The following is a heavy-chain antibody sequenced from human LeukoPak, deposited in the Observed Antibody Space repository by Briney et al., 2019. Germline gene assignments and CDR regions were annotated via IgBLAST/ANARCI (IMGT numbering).Heavy chain of an antibody. CDR2: INTDGSST. D-gene: IGHD1-7*01. Sequence: GGSLRLSCAASGFTFSSYWMHWVHQAPGKGLVWVSRINTDGSSTSYADSVKGRFTISRDNAKNTLYLQMNSLRAEDTAVYYCARDALYNWNYEGGYYYYYYMDVWGKGTTVTVSS. CDR1: GFTFSSYW. V-gene: IGHV3-74*01. CDR3: ARDALYNWNYEGGYYYYYYMDV. J-gene: IGHJ6*03.